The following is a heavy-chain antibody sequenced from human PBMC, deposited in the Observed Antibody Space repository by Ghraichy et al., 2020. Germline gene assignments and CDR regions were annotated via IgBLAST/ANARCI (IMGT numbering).Heavy chain of an antibody. D-gene: IGHD2-2*01. Sequence: AGSLRLSCAASGFTFSTYWMHWVRQAPGKGLVWVSRINGDVSRTSYADSVRGRFTISRDNAKNTLYLQMKSLRAEDTAVYYCARVRGYCNRTSCSKFGYGMDVWGQGTTVTVSS. CDR3: ARVRGYCNRTSCSKFGYGMDV. CDR2: INGDVSRT. J-gene: IGHJ6*02. CDR1: GFTFSTYW. V-gene: IGHV3-74*01.